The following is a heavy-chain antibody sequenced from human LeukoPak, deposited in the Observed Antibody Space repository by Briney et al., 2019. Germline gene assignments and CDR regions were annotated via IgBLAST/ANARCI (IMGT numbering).Heavy chain of an antibody. J-gene: IGHJ6*02. V-gene: IGHV4-31*03. CDR1: GGSISSGGYY. CDR3: ARSASGTYYYYGMDV. Sequence: PSETLSLTCTVSGGSISSGGYYWSWIRQYPGKGLEWIGYIYYSGSTYYNPSLKSRVTISVDTSKNQFSLKLSSVTAADTAVYYCARSASGTYYYYGMDVWGQGTTVTVSS. CDR2: IYYSGST. D-gene: IGHD1-7*01.